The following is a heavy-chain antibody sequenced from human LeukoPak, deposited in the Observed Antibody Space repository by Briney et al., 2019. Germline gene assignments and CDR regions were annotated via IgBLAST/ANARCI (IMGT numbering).Heavy chain of an antibody. CDR3: ATRIGNSSSWILYYFDY. J-gene: IGHJ4*02. V-gene: IGHV4-4*02. D-gene: IGHD6-13*01. CDR2: IYHSGST. CDR1: GGSISSSNW. Sequence: SETLSLTCAVSGGSISSSNWWSWVRQPPGKGLEWIGEIYHSGSTNYNPSLKSRVTISVDKSKNRFSLKLSSVTAADTAVYYCATRIGNSSSWILYYFDYWGQGTLVTVSS.